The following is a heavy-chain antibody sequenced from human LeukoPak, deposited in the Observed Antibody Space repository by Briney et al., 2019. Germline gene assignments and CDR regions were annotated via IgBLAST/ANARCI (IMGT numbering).Heavy chain of an antibody. CDR3: ARYSSGWYYFDY. J-gene: IGHJ4*02. V-gene: IGHV3-66*01. D-gene: IGHD6-19*01. CDR2: IYSGGST. CDR1: GFTVSSNY. Sequence: GGSLRLSCAASGFTVSSNYMSWVRQAPGKGLEWVSVIYSGGSTYYADSVKGRFTISIDNSKNTLYLQMNSLRAEDTAVYYCARYSSGWYYFDYWGQGTLVTVSS.